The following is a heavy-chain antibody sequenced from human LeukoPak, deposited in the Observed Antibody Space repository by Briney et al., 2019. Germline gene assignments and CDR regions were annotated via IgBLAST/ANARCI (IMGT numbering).Heavy chain of an antibody. V-gene: IGHV3-23*01. CDR3: AKDGLRFLEWYLGYFDL. CDR1: GFTCSSYA. J-gene: IGHJ2*01. CDR2: ISGSGGST. D-gene: IGHD3-3*01. Sequence: GGSLRLXCAASGFTCSSYAMSWVRQTPGKGLESVSSISGSGGSTNYADSVTGRFTISRGNSNNTLYLQMNSLRADDTAVYYCAKDGLRFLEWYLGYFDLWGRGTLVTVSS.